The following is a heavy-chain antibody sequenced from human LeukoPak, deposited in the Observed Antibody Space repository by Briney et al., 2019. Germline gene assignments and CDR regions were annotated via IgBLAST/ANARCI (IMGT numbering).Heavy chain of an antibody. CDR2: IKSDGST. CDR3: ARAPSEIGGYYPEYFRH. Sequence: GGSLRLSCAASGFTFGSYWMHWVRQAPGKGLVWVSRIKSDGSTNYADSVKGRFTISRDNDKNTVSLQMNSLRAEDTGVYYCARAPSEIGGYYPEYFRHWGQGTLVTVSS. D-gene: IGHD3-22*01. J-gene: IGHJ1*01. CDR1: GFTFGSYW. V-gene: IGHV3-74*01.